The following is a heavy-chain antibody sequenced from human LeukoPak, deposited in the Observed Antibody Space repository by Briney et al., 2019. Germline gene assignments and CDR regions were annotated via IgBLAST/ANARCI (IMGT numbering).Heavy chain of an antibody. CDR1: GFTFDDCA. V-gene: IGHV3-9*01. CDR2: ISWNSGTI. Sequence: GRSLRLSCAASGFTFDDCAMHWVRQAPGKGLEWVSGISWNSGTIGYADSVKGRFTISRDNAKNSLYLQMNSLRPEDTALYYCAKDQCSSTGCYEFDYWGQGTLVTVSS. D-gene: IGHD2-2*01. J-gene: IGHJ4*02. CDR3: AKDQCSSTGCYEFDY.